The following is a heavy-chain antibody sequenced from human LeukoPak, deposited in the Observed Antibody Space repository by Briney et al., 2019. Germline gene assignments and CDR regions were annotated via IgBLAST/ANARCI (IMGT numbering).Heavy chain of an antibody. CDR1: GYTFTSYG. V-gene: IGHV1-18*01. J-gene: IGHJ5*02. D-gene: IGHD2-2*01. CDR3: ARDSSQRRYQLLQRWFDP. Sequence: GASVKVSCKASGYTFTSYGISWVRQAPGQGLEWMRWISAYNGNTNYAQKLQGRVTMTTDTSTSTAYMELRSLRSDDTAVYYCARDSSQRRYQLLQRWFDPWGQGTLVTVSS. CDR2: ISAYNGNT.